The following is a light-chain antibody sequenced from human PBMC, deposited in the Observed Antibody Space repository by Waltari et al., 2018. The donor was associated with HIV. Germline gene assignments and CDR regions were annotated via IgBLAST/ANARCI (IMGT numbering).Light chain of an antibody. CDR2: EVT. J-gene: IGLJ3*02. Sequence: QSALTQPPSASGSLGQSVTISCTGSSSDIGAYDSVSWFQQHPRSARKLLLYEVTRRPSTVLDRFSGSRSGSTAFLTVAGLQPDDEATYFCSSYGDSLRVLFGGGTNVTVL. V-gene: IGLV2-8*01. CDR3: SSYGDSLRVL. CDR1: SSDIGAYDS.